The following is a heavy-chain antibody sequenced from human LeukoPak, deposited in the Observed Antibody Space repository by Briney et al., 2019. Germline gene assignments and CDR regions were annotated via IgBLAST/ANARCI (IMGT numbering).Heavy chain of an antibody. CDR3: ARENYSRGWSHWYFDL. Sequence: SQTLSLTCAISGDSVSSNSVAWNWIRQSPSRGLEWLGRTYYRSKWYSDYAVSVKRRITINPDTSKNQFSLQLNSVTPEDTAVYYCARENYSRGWSHWYFDLWGRGTLVTVSS. D-gene: IGHD6-19*01. CDR2: TYYRSKWYS. CDR1: GDSVSSNSVA. J-gene: IGHJ2*01. V-gene: IGHV6-1*01.